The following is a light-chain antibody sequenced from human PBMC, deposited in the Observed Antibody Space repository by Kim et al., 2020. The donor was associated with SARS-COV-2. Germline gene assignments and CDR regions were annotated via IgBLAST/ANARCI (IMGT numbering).Light chain of an antibody. Sequence: GQRVTISCSGSSPNIGRNTVNWYQHLPGTAPKLLIYSNDHRPSGVPDRISGSKSGTSASLAINGLQSEDEADYYCAARDDSLNDVVFGGGTQLTVL. CDR3: AARDDSLNDVV. J-gene: IGLJ2*01. CDR1: SPNIGRNT. V-gene: IGLV1-44*01. CDR2: SND.